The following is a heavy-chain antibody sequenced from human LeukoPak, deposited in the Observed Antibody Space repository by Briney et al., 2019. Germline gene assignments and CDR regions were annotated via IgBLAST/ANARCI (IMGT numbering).Heavy chain of an antibody. V-gene: IGHV5-51*01. D-gene: IGHD3-16*01. CDR2: IYPGGSNG. CDR1: GFDFTAYG. Sequence: GESLKISCKCSGFDFTAYGIAWLRQMPGKGLEWMGNIYPGGSNGRYSPSFQGQVTMSADKSITTVYLQWSSLKASDTAMYYCARQFHSAWFGFWGQGSLVTVSS. J-gene: IGHJ4*02. CDR3: ARQFHSAWFGF.